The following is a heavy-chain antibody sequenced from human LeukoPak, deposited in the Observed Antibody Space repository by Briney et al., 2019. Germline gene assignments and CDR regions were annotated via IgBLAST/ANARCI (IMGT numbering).Heavy chain of an antibody. CDR2: IIPIFGTA. Sequence: ASVNVSCKASGGTFSSYAISWVRQAPGQGLEWMGGIIPIFGTANYAQRFQGRVTITADESTSTAYMELSSLRSEDTAVYYCASLFLPWGAFDTWGQGTMVTVSS. D-gene: IGHD2/OR15-2a*01. V-gene: IGHV1-69*13. CDR3: ASLFLPWGAFDT. CDR1: GGTFSSYA. J-gene: IGHJ3*02.